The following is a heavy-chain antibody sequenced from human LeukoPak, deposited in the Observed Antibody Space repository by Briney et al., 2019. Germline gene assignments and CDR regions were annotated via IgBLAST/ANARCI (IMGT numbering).Heavy chain of an antibody. CDR1: GGSFSGYY. CDR3: AVTMYYDILTGYYGDY. V-gene: IGHV4-34*01. CDR2: INHSGST. Sequence: PSETLSLTCAVYGGSFSGYYWSWIRQPPGKGLEWIGEINHSGSTNYNPSLKSRVTISVDTSKNQFSLKLSSVTAADTAVYYCAVTMYYDILTGYYGDYWGQGTLVTVSS. D-gene: IGHD3-9*01. J-gene: IGHJ4*02.